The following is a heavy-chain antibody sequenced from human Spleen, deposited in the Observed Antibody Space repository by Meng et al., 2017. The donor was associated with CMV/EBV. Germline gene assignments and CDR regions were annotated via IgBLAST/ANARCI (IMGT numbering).Heavy chain of an antibody. CDR2: ITSTGSTT. CDR1: GFTFSNYA. CDR3: AKDQKYYYGSGSYGTGYFDY. V-gene: IGHV3-23*01. D-gene: IGHD3-10*01. J-gene: IGHJ4*02. Sequence: GESLKISCTASGFTFSNYAMNWVRQAPGKGLEWVSSITSTGSTTYYADSVKGRFTISRDNSKNTVYLQMKSLRAEDTAVYYCAKDQKYYYGSGSYGTGYFDYWGQGTLVTVSS.